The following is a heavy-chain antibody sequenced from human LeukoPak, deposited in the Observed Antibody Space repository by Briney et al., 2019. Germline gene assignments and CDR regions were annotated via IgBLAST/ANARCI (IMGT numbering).Heavy chain of an antibody. Sequence: GAPLRLFCAATGFTFSSYAMHGVRQAPGKGLEWVAVISYDGSNKYYADSVKGRFTISRDNSKNTLYLQMNSLRAEDTAVYYCARVEDYAYDYWGQGTLVTVSS. CDR1: GFTFSSYA. V-gene: IGHV3-30-3*01. D-gene: IGHD4-17*01. CDR2: ISYDGSNK. J-gene: IGHJ4*02. CDR3: ARVEDYAYDY.